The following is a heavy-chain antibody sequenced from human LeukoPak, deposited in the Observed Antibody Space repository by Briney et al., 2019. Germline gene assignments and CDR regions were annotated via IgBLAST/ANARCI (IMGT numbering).Heavy chain of an antibody. J-gene: IGHJ6*02. Sequence: PGGSLRLSCTATGFTFSNYWMSWVRQAPGKGLEWLANIKEDGTGKNHVDSVKGRFTISRDNAKNSLYLQMNGLRDEDTAVYYCAREIPQQLVAMDVWGQGTTVTVAS. CDR2: IKEDGTGK. CDR1: GFTFSNYW. D-gene: IGHD6-13*01. V-gene: IGHV3-7*04. CDR3: AREIPQQLVAMDV.